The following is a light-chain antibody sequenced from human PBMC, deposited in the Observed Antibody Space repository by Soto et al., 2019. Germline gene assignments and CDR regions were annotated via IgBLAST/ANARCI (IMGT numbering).Light chain of an antibody. CDR2: GAS. Sequence: EIMMTQSPATVSVSPGERATLSCRASQSVGSDLAWYQQKPGQAPRLVIYGASSRATGIPDRFSGSGSGTDFTLTISRLEPEDFAVYYCQQYGSSPTFGQGTKVDIK. CDR1: QSVGSD. V-gene: IGKV3-20*01. J-gene: IGKJ1*01. CDR3: QQYGSSPT.